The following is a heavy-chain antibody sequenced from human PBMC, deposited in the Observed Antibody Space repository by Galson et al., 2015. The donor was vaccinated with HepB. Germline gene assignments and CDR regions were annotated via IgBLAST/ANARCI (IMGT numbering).Heavy chain of an antibody. Sequence: SVKVSCKASGGTFSSYAISWVRQAPGQGLEWMGGIIPIFGTANYAQKFQGRVTITADKSTSTAYVELSSLRSEDTAVYYCARVGYGSGSYYNLLFDYWGQGTLVTVSS. D-gene: IGHD3-10*01. V-gene: IGHV1-69*06. CDR3: ARVGYGSGSYYNLLFDY. J-gene: IGHJ4*02. CDR2: IIPIFGTA. CDR1: GGTFSSYA.